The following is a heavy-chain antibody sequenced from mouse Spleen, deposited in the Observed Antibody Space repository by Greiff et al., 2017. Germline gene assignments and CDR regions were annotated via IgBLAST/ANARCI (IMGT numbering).Heavy chain of an antibody. V-gene: IGHV5-17*02. Sequence: EVQGVESGGGLVQPGGSRKLSCAASGFTFSSFGMHWVRQAPEKGLEWVAYISSGSSTIYYADTVKGRFTISRDNPKNTLFLQMTSLRSEDTAMYYCARWANFFDYWGQGTTLTVSS. CDR1: GFTFSSFG. J-gene: IGHJ2*01. CDR2: ISSGSSTI. D-gene: IGHD3-1*01. CDR3: ARWANFFDY.